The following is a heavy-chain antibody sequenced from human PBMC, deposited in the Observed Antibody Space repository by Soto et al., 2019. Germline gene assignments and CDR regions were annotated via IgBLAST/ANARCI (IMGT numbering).Heavy chain of an antibody. CDR1: GFTFSSYS. Sequence: GGSLRLSCAASGFTFSSYSMNWVRQAPGKGLEWVSSISSSSSYIYYADSVKGRFTISRDNAKNSLYLQMNSLRAEYTAVYYCARRSWGSSGYFDYWGQGTLVTVSS. V-gene: IGHV3-21*01. CDR3: ARRSWGSSGYFDY. D-gene: IGHD7-27*01. CDR2: ISSSSSYI. J-gene: IGHJ4*02.